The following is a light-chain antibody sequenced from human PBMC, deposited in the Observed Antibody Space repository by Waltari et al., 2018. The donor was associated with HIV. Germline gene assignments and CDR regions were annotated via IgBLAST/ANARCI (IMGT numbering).Light chain of an antibody. CDR1: SSEIGPFDY. Sequence: QSALTQPRSVSGSPGQSVTISCTGTSSEIGPFDYVSWYQHYPGKAPQVIIYEVNQRPSGVPDRFTGSKSGITASLTISGLQGEDEADYYCCSYAGAYTYVFGTGTKVNVL. V-gene: IGLV2-11*01. CDR3: CSYAGAYTYV. CDR2: EVN. J-gene: IGLJ1*01.